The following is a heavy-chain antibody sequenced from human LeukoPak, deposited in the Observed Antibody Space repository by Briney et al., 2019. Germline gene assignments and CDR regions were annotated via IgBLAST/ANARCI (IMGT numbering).Heavy chain of an antibody. CDR3: ARGPSITLVRGGQWHYYMDV. Sequence: ASVKVSCKASGYTFTSYYMHWVRQAPGQGLEWMGMIIPSDGFTSYAQKFQGRVTMTRDMSTSTVYMELSSLRSEDTAVYYCARGPSITLVRGGQWHYYMDVWGKGTTVTISS. CDR2: IIPSDGFT. D-gene: IGHD3-10*01. J-gene: IGHJ6*03. CDR1: GYTFTSYY. V-gene: IGHV1-46*01.